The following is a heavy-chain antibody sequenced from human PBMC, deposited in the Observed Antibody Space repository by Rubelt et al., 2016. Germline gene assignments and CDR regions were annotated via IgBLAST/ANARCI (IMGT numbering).Heavy chain of an antibody. D-gene: IGHD4-23*01. Sequence: QVQLQESGPGLVKPSETLSLTCTVSGGSISSYYWSWIRQPPGKGLEWIGYIYYSGSTNYNPSLKGRVTISVDTSKNQFSLKLSSVTAADTAVYYCAGSTVVTRLNWFDPWGQGTLVTVSS. CDR3: AGSTVVTRLNWFDP. CDR2: IYYSGST. V-gene: IGHV4-59*12. J-gene: IGHJ5*02. CDR1: GGSISSYY.